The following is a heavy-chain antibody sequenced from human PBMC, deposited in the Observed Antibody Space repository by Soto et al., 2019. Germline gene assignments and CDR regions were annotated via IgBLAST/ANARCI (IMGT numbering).Heavy chain of an antibody. CDR3: ATLIRERTDDYGDSGRGASSDDY. CDR2: INPSGGST. V-gene: IGHV1-46*01. Sequence: ASVKVSCKASGYTFTSYYMHWVRQAPGQGLEWMGIINPSGGSTSYAQKFQGRVTMTRDTSTSTVYMELSSLRSEDTAVYYCATLIRERTDDYGDSGRGASSDDYWGQGTLVTVSS. J-gene: IGHJ4*02. D-gene: IGHD4-17*01. CDR1: GYTFTSYY.